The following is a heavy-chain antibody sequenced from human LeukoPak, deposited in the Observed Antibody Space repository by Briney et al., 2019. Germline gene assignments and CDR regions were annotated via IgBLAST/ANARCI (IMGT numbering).Heavy chain of an antibody. D-gene: IGHD5-12*01. CDR3: ARDSWLRSSRHDAFDI. J-gene: IGHJ3*02. CDR1: GGSVSGSNYY. V-gene: IGHV4-39*07. Sequence: PSETLSLTCTVSGGSVSGSNYYWGWIRQPPGKGLEWIGSIYHSGSTYYNPSLKSRVTISVDTSKNQFSLKLSSVTAADTAVYYCARDSWLRSSRHDAFDIWGQGTMVTVSS. CDR2: IYHSGST.